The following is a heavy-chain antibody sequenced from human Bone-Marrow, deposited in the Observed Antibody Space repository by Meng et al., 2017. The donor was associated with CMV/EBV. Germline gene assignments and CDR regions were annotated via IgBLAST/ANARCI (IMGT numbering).Heavy chain of an antibody. CDR3: ATFTYYYDSSGYYYPDYFDY. Sequence: SVKVSCKASGGTFSSYAISWVRQAPGQGLEWMGGIIPIFGTANYAQKFQGRVTMTTDTSTSTAYMELRSLRSDDTAVYYCATFTYYYDSSGYYYPDYFDYWGQGTLVTVSS. J-gene: IGHJ4*02. CDR1: GGTFSSYA. V-gene: IGHV1-69*05. D-gene: IGHD3-22*01. CDR2: IIPIFGTA.